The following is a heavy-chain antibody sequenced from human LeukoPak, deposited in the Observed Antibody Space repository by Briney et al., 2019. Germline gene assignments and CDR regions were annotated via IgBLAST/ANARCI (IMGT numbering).Heavy chain of an antibody. V-gene: IGHV3-23*01. CDR2: ISASGGST. Sequence: GGSLRLSCAASVFTFSNYAMSWVRQAPGKGLEWVSAISASGGSTYYADSVKGRFTVSRDNSKNTLYLQMNSLRADDTGVYYCAKDCEGWQLVFAYWGQGTLVTVSS. D-gene: IGHD6-13*01. CDR1: VFTFSNYA. CDR3: AKDCEGWQLVFAY. J-gene: IGHJ4*02.